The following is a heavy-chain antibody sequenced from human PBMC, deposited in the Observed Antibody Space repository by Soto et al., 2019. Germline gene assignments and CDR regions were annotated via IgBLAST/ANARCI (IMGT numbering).Heavy chain of an antibody. CDR1: GGTFGSYA. CDR3: ARESRYCSGGSCYFLPGIDY. Sequence: QVQLVQSGAEVKKPGSSVKVSCKASGGTFGSYAISWVRQAPGQGLEWMGGIIPIFGTANYAQKFQGRVTITADESTSTAYMKLSSLRSEDTAVYYCARESRYCSGGSCYFLPGIDYWGQGTLVTVSS. V-gene: IGHV1-69*12. J-gene: IGHJ4*02. CDR2: IIPIFGTA. D-gene: IGHD2-15*01.